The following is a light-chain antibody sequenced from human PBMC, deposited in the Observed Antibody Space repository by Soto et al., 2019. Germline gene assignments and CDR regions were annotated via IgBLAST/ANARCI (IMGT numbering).Light chain of an antibody. CDR2: DAS. V-gene: IGKV3-11*01. J-gene: IGKJ1*01. CDR3: QQRSNWPRT. CDR1: QSVSSY. Sequence: EIVLTQSPATLSLSPGERTTLSCRASQSVSSYLAWYQQTLGQAPRLLIYDASNRATGIPARFSGSGSGTDFTLTISRLAPEYFAVYYCQQRSNWPRTFGQGTKVEIK.